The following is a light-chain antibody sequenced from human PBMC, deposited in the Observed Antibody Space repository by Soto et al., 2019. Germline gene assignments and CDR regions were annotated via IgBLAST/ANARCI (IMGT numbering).Light chain of an antibody. Sequence: EDGLSKSRATLSLCIGEKATLACRASQSVSSYLAWYQQKPGQAPRLLIYDASNRATGIPARFSGSGSGTEFTLTISSLQSEDFAVYYCQQYNNWPPWTFGQGTKVDIK. CDR1: QSVSSY. CDR3: QQYNNWPPWT. V-gene: IGKV3-11*01. CDR2: DAS. J-gene: IGKJ1*01.